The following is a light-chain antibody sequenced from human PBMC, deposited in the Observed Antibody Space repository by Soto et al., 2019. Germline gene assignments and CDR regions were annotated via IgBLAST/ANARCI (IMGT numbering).Light chain of an antibody. V-gene: IGLV2-23*01. CDR1: SGDIGTYNL. CDR2: EAK. J-gene: IGLJ2*01. CDR3: CSYEGRSSVL. Sequence: QSALTQPASVSGSPGQSITISCTGTSGDIGTYNLVSWYQQHPGRAPKLIIFEAKKRPSGVSNRLSGSKSGNTASLAISGPQAEDEAAYHCCSYEGRSSVLCGGGTKVTVL.